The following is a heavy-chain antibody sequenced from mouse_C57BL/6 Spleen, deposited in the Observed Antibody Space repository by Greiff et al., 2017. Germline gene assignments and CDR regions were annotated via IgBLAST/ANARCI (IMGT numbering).Heavy chain of an antibody. J-gene: IGHJ2*01. CDR2: IYWDDDK. CDR1: GFSLSTSGMG. CDR3: ARRKGNSDFDY. Sequence: QVTLKESGPGILQSSQTLSLTCSFSGFSLSTSGMGVSWIRQPSGKGLEWLAHIYWDDDKRYNPSLKSRLTISKDTSRNQVFLKITSVDTADTATYYCARRKGNSDFDYWGQGTTLTVSS. V-gene: IGHV8-12*01. D-gene: IGHD2-1*01.